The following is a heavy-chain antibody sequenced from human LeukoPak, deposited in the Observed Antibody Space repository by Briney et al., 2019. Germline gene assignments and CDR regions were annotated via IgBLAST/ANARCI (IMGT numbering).Heavy chain of an antibody. Sequence: GGSLRLSCAASGFTVSNNYMSWVRQAPGKGLELFSAIYGGVNTYYADSVKGRFTISRDNSKNTLYLQMNSLKAEDTALYYCARSDDYNSRNVFNYWGKGTLVTVSS. D-gene: IGHD5-24*01. V-gene: IGHV3-66*01. CDR3: ARSDDYNSRNVFNY. CDR1: GFTVSNNY. CDR2: IYGGVNT. J-gene: IGHJ4*02.